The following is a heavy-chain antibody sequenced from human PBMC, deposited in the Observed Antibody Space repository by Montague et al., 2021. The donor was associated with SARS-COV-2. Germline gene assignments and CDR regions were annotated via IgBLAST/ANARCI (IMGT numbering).Heavy chain of an antibody. V-gene: IGHV4-38-2*02. Sequence: SETLSLTCTVSGFSIGSYDYWCLIRQPPGKVLGWIGIIYHSSTTYYNPSLHRLLTMSIDTSTKQFSRRLTSVTAADTAVFFCVREKAGGLRNVFDIWGQGTTVTVSS. CDR3: VREKAGGLRNVFDI. CDR1: GFSIGSYDY. J-gene: IGHJ3*02. CDR2: IYHSSTT.